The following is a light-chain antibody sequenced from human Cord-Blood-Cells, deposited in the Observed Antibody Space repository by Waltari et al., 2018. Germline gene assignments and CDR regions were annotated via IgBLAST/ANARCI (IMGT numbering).Light chain of an antibody. J-gene: IGLJ2*01. CDR2: EDS. CDR3: YSTDSSGNHVV. CDR1: ALPKKY. V-gene: IGLV3-10*01. Sequence: SYELTQPPSVSVSPGQTARITCSGAALPKKYAYWYQQKSGKAPVLVIYEDSKRPSGIHERFCGSSSGTMATLTISGAQVEDEADYYCYSTDSSGNHVVCGGGTKLTVL.